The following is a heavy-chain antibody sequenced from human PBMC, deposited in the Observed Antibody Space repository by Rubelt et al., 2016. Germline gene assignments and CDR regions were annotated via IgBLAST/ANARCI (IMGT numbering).Heavy chain of an antibody. CDR3: ARGEQLVLPFDY. Sequence: VQLVESGGDLVQPGGSLRLSCSASGFTFSSFSMHWVRQAPGKGLEYVSAITPGGDGTYYADSVKGRFTISRDNSKNTLYLQMNSLRAEDTAVYYCARGEQLVLPFDYWGQGTLVTVSS. D-gene: IGHD6-6*01. CDR1: GFTFSSFS. J-gene: IGHJ4*02. CDR2: ITPGGDGT. V-gene: IGHV3-64*04.